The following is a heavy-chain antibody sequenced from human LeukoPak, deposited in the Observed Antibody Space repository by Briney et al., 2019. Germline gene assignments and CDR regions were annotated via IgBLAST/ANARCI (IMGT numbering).Heavy chain of an antibody. CDR1: GGSFSGYY. D-gene: IGHD6-19*01. V-gene: IGHV4-34*09. J-gene: IGHJ6*02. CDR3: ARSTDNRYSSGWYSSDYYYGMDV. CDR2: IYYSGST. Sequence: SETLSLTCAVYGGSFSGYYWSWIRQPPGKGLEWIGYIYYSGSTYYNPSLKSRVTISVDTSKNQFSLKLSSVTAADTAVYYCARSTDNRYSSGWYSSDYYYGMDVWGQGTTVTVSS.